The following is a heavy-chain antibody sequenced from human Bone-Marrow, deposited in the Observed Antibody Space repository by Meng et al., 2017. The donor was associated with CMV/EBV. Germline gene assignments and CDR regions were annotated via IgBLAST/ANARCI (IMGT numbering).Heavy chain of an antibody. J-gene: IGHJ6*02. CDR1: GFTFSDYY. Sequence: GESLKISCAASGFTFSDYYMSWIRQAPGKGLEWVSYISSSGSTIYYADSVKGRFTISRDNAKNSLYLQVNSLRAEDTAVYYCVSEQLDYYYGMDVWGQGTTVTVSS. V-gene: IGHV3-11*04. D-gene: IGHD6-6*01. CDR3: VSEQLDYYYGMDV. CDR2: ISSSGSTI.